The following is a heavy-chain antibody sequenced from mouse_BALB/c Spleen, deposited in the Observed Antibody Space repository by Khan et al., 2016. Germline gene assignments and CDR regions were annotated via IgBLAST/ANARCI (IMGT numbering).Heavy chain of an antibody. CDR2: IWAGGGT. CDR3: ASAPEFTTSSTGTMDY. Sequence: QVQLKQSGPGLVAPSQSLSITCTVTGFSLTRYGVHWVRQPPGKGLEWLGVIWAGGGTDYNSALMSRLRISKDNSKSQVFLKMNSLQTDDAAMYYCASAPEFTTSSTGTMDYWGQGTSVTVSS. D-gene: IGHD1-1*01. J-gene: IGHJ4*01. V-gene: IGHV2-9*02. CDR1: GFSLTRYG.